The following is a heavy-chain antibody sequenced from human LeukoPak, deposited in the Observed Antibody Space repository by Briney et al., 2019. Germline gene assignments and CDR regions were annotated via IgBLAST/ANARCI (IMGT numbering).Heavy chain of an antibody. D-gene: IGHD2-2*01. Sequence: GASVKVSCKASGYTFTSYYMHWVRQAPGQGLEWMGIINPSGGSTSYAQKFQGRVTMTRDTSTSTVYMELSSLRSDDTAVYYCAREPLRIVVVPAAEGDAFDIWGQGTMVTVSS. CDR1: GYTFTSYY. J-gene: IGHJ3*02. CDR2: INPSGGST. V-gene: IGHV1-46*01. CDR3: AREPLRIVVVPAAEGDAFDI.